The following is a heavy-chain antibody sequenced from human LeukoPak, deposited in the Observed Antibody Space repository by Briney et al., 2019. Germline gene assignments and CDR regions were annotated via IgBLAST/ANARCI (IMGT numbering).Heavy chain of an antibody. V-gene: IGHV3-48*04. Sequence: GGSLRLSCVASGFTFSSSAMSWVRQAPGKGLEWVSYISSSGSTIYYADSVKGRFTISRDNARNSLYLQMNSLRVEDTAVYYCARDPYSGTYGNTYYYYMDVWGKGTTVTISS. CDR1: GFTFSSSA. CDR3: ARDPYSGTYGNTYYYYMDV. CDR2: ISSSGSTI. D-gene: IGHD1-26*01. J-gene: IGHJ6*03.